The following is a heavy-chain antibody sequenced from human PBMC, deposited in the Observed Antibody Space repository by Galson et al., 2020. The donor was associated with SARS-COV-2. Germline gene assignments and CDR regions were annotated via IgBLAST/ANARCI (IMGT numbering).Heavy chain of an antibody. CDR3: ARGDMRKDYFDY. V-gene: IGHV3-74*01. CDR1: GFTFSSYW. J-gene: IGHJ4*02. CDR2: IYSEGSST. Sequence: ALHGESLKISCAASGFTFSSYWMHWVRQAPGKGLVWVSRIYSEGSSTSYADSVKGRFTISGDDAKNTLYLHMSSLRAEDTAVYYCARGDMRKDYFDYWGQGTLVTVSS. D-gene: IGHD2-15*01.